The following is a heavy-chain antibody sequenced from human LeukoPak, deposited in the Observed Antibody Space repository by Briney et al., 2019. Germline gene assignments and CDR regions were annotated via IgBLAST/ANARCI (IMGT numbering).Heavy chain of an antibody. CDR2: INHSGST. Sequence: SETLSLTCAAYGGSFSGYYWSWIRQPPGKGLEWIGEINHSGSTNYNPSLKSRVTISVDTSKNQFSLKLSSVTAADTAVYYCARGIAAAGGCDYWGQGTLVTVSS. CDR3: ARGIAAAGGCDY. J-gene: IGHJ4*02. V-gene: IGHV4-34*01. CDR1: GGSFSGYY. D-gene: IGHD6-13*01.